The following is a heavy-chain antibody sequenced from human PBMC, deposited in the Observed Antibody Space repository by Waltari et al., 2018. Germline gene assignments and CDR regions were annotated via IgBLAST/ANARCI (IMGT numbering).Heavy chain of an antibody. Sequence: QVQLQESGPGLVKPSETLSLTCTVSGGSISSYYWSWIRQPPGKGLEWIWYIYYSGSTNYNPSLKSRVTISVDTSKNQFSLKLSSVTAADTAVYYCARAIYDYVWGSYRQAAFDIWGQGTMVTVSS. J-gene: IGHJ3*02. CDR1: GGSISSYY. CDR3: ARAIYDYVWGSYRQAAFDI. D-gene: IGHD3-16*02. V-gene: IGHV4-59*01. CDR2: IYYSGST.